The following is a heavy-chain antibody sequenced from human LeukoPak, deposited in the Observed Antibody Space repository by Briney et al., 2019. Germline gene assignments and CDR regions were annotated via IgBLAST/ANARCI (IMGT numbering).Heavy chain of an antibody. J-gene: IGHJ4*02. Sequence: GGSLRLSCEGSGFTFSNYWMGWVRQAPGKGLEWMANIKQDGSEKYYVDSVKGRFTISRDNARNSLYLQMNSLRAEDTAVYYCARKGLPDYWGQGTLVTVS. CDR2: IKQDGSEK. CDR1: GFTFSNYW. V-gene: IGHV3-7*01. CDR3: ARKGLPDY.